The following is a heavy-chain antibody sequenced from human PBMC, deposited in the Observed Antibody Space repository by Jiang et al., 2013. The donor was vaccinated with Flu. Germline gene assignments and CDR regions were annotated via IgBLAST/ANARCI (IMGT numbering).Heavy chain of an antibody. CDR2: TRNKANSYTT. J-gene: IGHJ4*02. D-gene: IGHD3-10*01. CDR3: ARVWFGDGPIDY. V-gene: IGHV3-72*01. CDR1: GFTFSDHY. Sequence: QLLESGGGSVQPGGSLRLSCAASGFTFSDHYMDWVRQAPGKGLEWVGRTRNKANSYTTEYAASVKGRFTISRDDSKNSLYLQMNSLKTEDTAVYYCARVWFGDGPIDYWGQGTLVTVSS.